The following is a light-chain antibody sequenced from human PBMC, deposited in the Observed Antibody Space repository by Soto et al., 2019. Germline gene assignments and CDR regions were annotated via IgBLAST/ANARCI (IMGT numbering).Light chain of an antibody. Sequence: DIQMTQSPSSVSASVVDRVTITCLASQGIRSRLAWYQQKPGKAPNLLIYAASTLQSGVPSRFSASGSGTAFTLTISSLQPEDFATYYCQQTSSFPIAFGQGTRLEIK. CDR3: QQTSSFPIA. V-gene: IGKV1-12*01. J-gene: IGKJ5*01. CDR1: QGIRSR. CDR2: AAS.